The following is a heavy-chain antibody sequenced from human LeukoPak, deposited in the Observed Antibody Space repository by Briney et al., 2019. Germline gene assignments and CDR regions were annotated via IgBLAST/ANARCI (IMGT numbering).Heavy chain of an antibody. CDR1: RYTFTSYD. V-gene: IGHV1-8*01. CDR2: MNPNSGNT. CDR3: AREGFLEWLLYTDYYYGMDV. J-gene: IGHJ6*02. Sequence: ASVKVSCKASRYTFTSYDINWVRQATGQGLVWMGWMNPNSGNTGYAQKFQGRVTMTRNTSISTAYMELSSLRSEGTAVYYCAREGFLEWLLYTDYYYGMDVWGQGTTVTVSS. D-gene: IGHD3-3*01.